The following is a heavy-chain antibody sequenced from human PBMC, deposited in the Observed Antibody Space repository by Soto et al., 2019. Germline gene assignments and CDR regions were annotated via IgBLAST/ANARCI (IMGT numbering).Heavy chain of an antibody. D-gene: IGHD3-10*01. CDR1: GGSISSFY. V-gene: IGHV4-4*07. CDR2: IYTSVST. Sequence: ESLSLTSPVCGGSISSFYWRCAGQPDEKGLEWIGRIYTSVSTNYNPCLSSRVTMSVDQSKTQFSLKLSSVTAEATVGISWGQTTKVRAVIRVWKFDPWGQGTLVTVSS. CDR3: GQTTKVRAVIRVWKFDP. J-gene: IGHJ5*02.